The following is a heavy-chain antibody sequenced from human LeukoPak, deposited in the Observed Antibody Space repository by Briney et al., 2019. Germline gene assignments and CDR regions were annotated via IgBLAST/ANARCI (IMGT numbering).Heavy chain of an antibody. CDR2: ISSSRSNI. CDR3: ATSREYCSGGSCPSGYMDV. CDR1: GFTFSSYS. V-gene: IGHV3-21*01. Sequence: GGSLRLSCAASGFTFSSYSMNWVRQAPGKGLEWVSSISSSRSNIYYADSVKGRFTISRDNAKNSLYLQMNSLRAEDTAVYYCATSREYCSGGSCPSGYMDVWGKGTTVTVSS. D-gene: IGHD2-15*01. J-gene: IGHJ6*03.